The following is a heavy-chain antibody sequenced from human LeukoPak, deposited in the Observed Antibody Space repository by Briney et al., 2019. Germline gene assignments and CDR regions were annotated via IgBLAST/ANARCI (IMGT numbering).Heavy chain of an antibody. D-gene: IGHD6-19*01. V-gene: IGHV3-23*01. J-gene: IGHJ4*02. Sequence: PGGSLRLSCAASGFTFNNYAISWVRQAPGKGLEWVSAINGSGSSTKFADSVKGRFTISRDNSKNTVYLQMNSLRAEDTAIYYCAKDPGSGSYNSMYYFDHWGQGTLVTVSS. CDR2: INGSGSST. CDR1: GFTFNNYA. CDR3: AKDPGSGSYNSMYYFDH.